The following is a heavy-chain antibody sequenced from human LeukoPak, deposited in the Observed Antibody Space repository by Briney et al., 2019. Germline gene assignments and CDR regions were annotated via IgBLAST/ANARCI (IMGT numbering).Heavy chain of an antibody. D-gene: IGHD1-7*01. CDR1: GYTFTSYG. V-gene: IGHV1-18*01. Sequence: ASVKVSCKASGYTFTSYGISWVRQAPGQGLEWMGWISAYNGNTNYAQKLQGRVTMTTDTSTSTAYMELRSLRSDDTAVYYCGRDCGITGTNWFDPWGQGNLVTVSS. CDR3: GRDCGITGTNWFDP. CDR2: ISAYNGNT. J-gene: IGHJ5*02.